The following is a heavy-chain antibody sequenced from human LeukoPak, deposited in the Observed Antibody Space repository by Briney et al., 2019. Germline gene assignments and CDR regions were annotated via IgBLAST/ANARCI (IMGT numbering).Heavy chain of an antibody. CDR1: GFTFSNYA. D-gene: IGHD1-7*01. J-gene: IGHJ4*02. Sequence: AGGSLRLSCAASGFTFSNYAMTWVRQAPGKGLEWVSSVSSTGGTTYYADSVKGRFTISRDNSKNMLYLQMNSLRAEDTAVYYCAKGSNWNYLYYFDYWGQGTLVTVSS. V-gene: IGHV3-23*01. CDR3: AKGSNWNYLYYFDY. CDR2: VSSTGGTT.